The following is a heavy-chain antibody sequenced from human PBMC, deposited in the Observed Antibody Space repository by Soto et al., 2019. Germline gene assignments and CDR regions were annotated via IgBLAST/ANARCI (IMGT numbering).Heavy chain of an antibody. CDR2: IAYDGTKK. D-gene: IGHD2-15*01. Sequence: QVQLVESGGGVVQPGRTLRLSCAASGFSVSSYAMHWVRQAPGKGLEWVAVIAYDGTKKYYEDSVKGRCTISRDTYNTIYLQMSSLRGEDTAVYCCARERVEDGDYQFYGTDVWGQGTTVTVSS. CDR1: GFSVSSYA. CDR3: ARERVEDGDYQFYGTDV. J-gene: IGHJ6*02. V-gene: IGHV3-30-3*01.